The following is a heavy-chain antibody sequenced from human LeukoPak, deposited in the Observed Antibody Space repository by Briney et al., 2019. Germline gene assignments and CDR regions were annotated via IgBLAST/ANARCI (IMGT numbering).Heavy chain of an antibody. D-gene: IGHD3-16*01. Sequence: PGRSLRLSCAASGSTFSGHLLHWVRQAPGKGLEWVAGTAYEGDEKYYADSVSGRFTISRDNSDNTVYLQMNGLRLEDTAVYFCAREGDRHLTFDYWGRGTLVTVSS. V-gene: IGHV3-30*01. CDR3: AREGDRHLTFDY. J-gene: IGHJ4*02. CDR2: TAYEGDEK. CDR1: GSTFSGHL.